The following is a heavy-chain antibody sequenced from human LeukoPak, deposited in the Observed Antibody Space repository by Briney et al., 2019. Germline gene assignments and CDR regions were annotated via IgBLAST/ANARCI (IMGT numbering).Heavy chain of an antibody. CDR2: IKSKTDGGTT. CDR3: TTDTGYSSSWVDY. V-gene: IGHV3-15*01. J-gene: IGHJ4*02. D-gene: IGHD6-13*01. CDR1: GFTFSNAW. Sequence: GGSLRLSFAASGFTFSNAWMSWVRQAPGKGLEWVGRIKSKTDGGTTDYAAPVKGRFTISRDDSKNTLYLQMNSLKTEDTAVYYCTTDTGYSSSWVDYWGQGTLVTVSS.